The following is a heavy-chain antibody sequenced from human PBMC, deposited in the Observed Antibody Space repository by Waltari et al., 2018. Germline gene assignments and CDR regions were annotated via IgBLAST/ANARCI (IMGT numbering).Heavy chain of an antibody. Sequence: EVQLLESGGGLVQPGGSLRLSCAASGFTFSSYAMSWVRQAPGTGLEWVSAISGSGGSTYYADSVKGRFTISRDNSKNTLYLQMNSLRAEDTAVYYCAKDLVFDITIFGVAPFDYWGQGTLVTVSS. D-gene: IGHD3-3*01. V-gene: IGHV3-23*01. CDR1: GFTFSSYA. CDR2: ISGSGGST. J-gene: IGHJ4*02. CDR3: AKDLVFDITIFGVAPFDY.